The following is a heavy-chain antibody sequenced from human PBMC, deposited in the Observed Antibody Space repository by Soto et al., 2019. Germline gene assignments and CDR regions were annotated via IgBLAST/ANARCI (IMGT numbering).Heavy chain of an antibody. CDR1: GGSFSGYY. CDR3: ARGYPPLMVRGVRRWFDP. Sequence: QVQLQQWGAGLLKPSETLSLTCGVYGGSFSGYYWSWIRQPPGKGLEWIGEINHSGSTNYNPSLKSRFTKSVDTSKNQFSLNLSSVTAADTAVYYCARGYPPLMVRGVRRWFDPWGQGTLVTVSS. CDR2: INHSGST. J-gene: IGHJ5*02. D-gene: IGHD3-10*01. V-gene: IGHV4-34*01.